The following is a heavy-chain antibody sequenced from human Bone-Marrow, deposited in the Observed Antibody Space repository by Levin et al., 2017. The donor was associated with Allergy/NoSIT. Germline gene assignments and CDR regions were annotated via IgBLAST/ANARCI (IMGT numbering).Heavy chain of an antibody. V-gene: IGHV3-11*06. CDR3: ARGGKGYDDAFDI. D-gene: IGHD2-2*01. Sequence: KLGESLKISCAASGFSFSDYYINWIRQTPGKGLEWVSYISTTTYTKYADSVKGRFTISKDNVKNSLHLQMDSLRAEDTAVYYCARGGKGYDDAFDIWGRGTLVTVSS. CDR1: GFSFSDYY. J-gene: IGHJ3*02. CDR2: ISTTTYT.